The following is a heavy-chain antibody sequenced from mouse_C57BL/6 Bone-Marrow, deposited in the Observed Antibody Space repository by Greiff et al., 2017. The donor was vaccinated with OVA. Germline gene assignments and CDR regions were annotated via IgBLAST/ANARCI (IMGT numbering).Heavy chain of an antibody. Sequence: QVQLQQSGAELMKPGASVKLSCKATGYTFTGYWLEWVKQRPGHGLEWIGELLPGSGSTNYNEKFKGKATFTADTSSNTAYMQLSSLTTEDSAIYYCARGDTTVSYGAWFAYWGQGTLVTVSA. CDR1: GYTFTGYW. V-gene: IGHV1-9*01. CDR2: LLPGSGST. J-gene: IGHJ3*01. D-gene: IGHD1-1*01. CDR3: ARGDTTVSYGAWFAY.